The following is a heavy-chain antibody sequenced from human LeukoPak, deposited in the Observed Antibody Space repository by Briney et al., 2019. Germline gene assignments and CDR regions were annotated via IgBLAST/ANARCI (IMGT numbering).Heavy chain of an antibody. V-gene: IGHV4-59*11. CDR3: ARARGSYSYYYMDV. Sequence: SSETLSLTCTVSGGSISSHYWSWIRQPPGKGLEWIGYIYYSGSTSYNPSLKSRVTISVDTSKNQFSLKLSSVTAADTAVYYCARARGSYSYYYMDVWGKGTTVTVSS. CDR2: IYYSGST. CDR1: GGSISSHY. D-gene: IGHD1-26*01. J-gene: IGHJ6*03.